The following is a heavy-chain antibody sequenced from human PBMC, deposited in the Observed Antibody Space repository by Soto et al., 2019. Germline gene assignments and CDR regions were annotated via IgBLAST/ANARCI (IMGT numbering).Heavy chain of an antibody. CDR1: GGTFSSYA. Sequence: QVQLVQSGAEVKKPGSSVKVSCKASGGTFSSYAISWVRQAPGQGLEWMGGIIPIFGTANYAQKFQGRVTITADESTSTAYMELGSLRSEDTAVYYCARVVRSKDIVVVPAAILYYYYGMDVWGQGTTVTVSS. CDR3: ARVVRSKDIVVVPAAILYYYYGMDV. J-gene: IGHJ6*02. CDR2: IIPIFGTA. D-gene: IGHD2-2*02. V-gene: IGHV1-69*01.